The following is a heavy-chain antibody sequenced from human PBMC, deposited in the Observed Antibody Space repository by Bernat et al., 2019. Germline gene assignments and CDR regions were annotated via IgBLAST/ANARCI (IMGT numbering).Heavy chain of an antibody. V-gene: IGHV1-58*01. CDR3: AAVRWRVLVDP. J-gene: IGHJ5*02. CDR1: GFTFTSSA. D-gene: IGHD2-8*02. Sequence: QMQLVQSRPEVKKPGTSVKVSCKASGFTFTSSAVQWVRQARGQRLEWIGWIVVGSGNTNYAQKFQERVTITRDMSTSTAYMELSSLRSEDTAVYYCAAVRWRVLVDPWGQGTLVTVSS. CDR2: IVVGSGNT.